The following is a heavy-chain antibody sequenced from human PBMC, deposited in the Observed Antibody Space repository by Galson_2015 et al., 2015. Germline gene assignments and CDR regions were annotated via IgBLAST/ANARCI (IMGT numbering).Heavy chain of an antibody. V-gene: IGHV3-53*01. J-gene: IGHJ4*02. CDR3: ARGRGFIFDC. CDR2: LSKTDTA. D-gene: IGHD3-10*01. CDR1: GFTASSNY. Sequence: SLRLSCAASGFTASSNYMAWFRQAPGKGLEWVSVLSKTDTAYYVDSVRGRFTISRDNSKNTVYLQMDYLTVDDTAVYYCARGRGFIFDCCGLGTLVTVSS.